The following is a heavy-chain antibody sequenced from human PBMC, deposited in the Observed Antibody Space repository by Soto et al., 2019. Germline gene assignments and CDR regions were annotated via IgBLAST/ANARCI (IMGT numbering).Heavy chain of an antibody. J-gene: IGHJ4*02. Sequence: PGGSLRLSCAASGFTFSSYWMSWVRQAPGKGLEWVANIKQDGSEKYYVDSVKGRFTISRDNAKNSLYLQMNSLRAEDTAVYYCARDSSGLHLGELSPLWYFDYWGQGTLVTVSS. CDR1: GFTFSSYW. CDR2: IKQDGSEK. V-gene: IGHV3-7*01. CDR3: ARDSSGLHLGELSPLWYFDY. D-gene: IGHD3-16*02.